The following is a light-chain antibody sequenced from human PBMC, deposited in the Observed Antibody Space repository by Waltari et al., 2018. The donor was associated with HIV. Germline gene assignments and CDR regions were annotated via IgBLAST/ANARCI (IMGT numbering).Light chain of an antibody. CDR3: VTWDDTLSGQIWL. CDR2: GNN. J-gene: IGLJ3*02. Sequence: QSVLTQPPSASGTPGQRVTISCSGSKSNIGRNTVSWYRQFPGTAPKLLIFGNNQRPSGVPDRFSGSKSGSSASLAITGLRSDDEADYYCVTWDDTLSGQIWLFGGGTELTVL. V-gene: IGLV1-44*01. CDR1: KSNIGRNT.